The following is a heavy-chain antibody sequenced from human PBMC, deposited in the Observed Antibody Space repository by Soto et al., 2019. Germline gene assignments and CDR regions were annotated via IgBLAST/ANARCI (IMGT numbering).Heavy chain of an antibody. D-gene: IGHD2-15*01. Sequence: EVQLVESGGGLVKPGGSLRLSCAASGFTFSSYSMNWVRQAPGKGLEWVSSISSSSSYIYYADSVKGRFTISRDNAKNSLYRQMNSLRAEDTDVYYCAVGVVAARLGDAFDIWVQGTMVTVSS. CDR2: ISSSSSYI. J-gene: IGHJ3*02. CDR1: GFTFSSYS. V-gene: IGHV3-21*01. CDR3: AVGVVAARLGDAFDI.